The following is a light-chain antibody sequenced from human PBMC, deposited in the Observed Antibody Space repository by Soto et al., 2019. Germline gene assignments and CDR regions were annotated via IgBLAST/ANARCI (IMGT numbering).Light chain of an antibody. Sequence: DIQMTQSPSTLSASVGDRVTITCRASQSISSWLAWYQQKPGKAPILLIYKASNLQSGVPSRFSGSGSGTEFTLTISSLQPDDFAPYYCQHYSSYSGYTFGQGSKLEIK. CDR2: KAS. CDR3: QHYSSYSGYT. J-gene: IGKJ2*01. V-gene: IGKV1-5*03. CDR1: QSISSW.